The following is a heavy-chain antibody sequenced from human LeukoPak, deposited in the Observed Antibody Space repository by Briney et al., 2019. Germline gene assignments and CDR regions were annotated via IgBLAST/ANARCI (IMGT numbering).Heavy chain of an antibody. CDR1: GGSISSYY. CDR2: IYYSGST. D-gene: IGHD3-16*02. V-gene: IGHV4-59*01. J-gene: IGHJ6*03. CDR3: ARENPIMYYDYVWGSYRHYYYMDV. Sequence: PSQTLSLTCTVSGGSISSYYWSWIRQPPGKGLEWIGYIYYSGSTNYNPSLKSRVTISVDTSKNQFSLKLSSVTAADTAVYYCARENPIMYYDYVWGSYRHYYYMDVWGKGTTVTVSS.